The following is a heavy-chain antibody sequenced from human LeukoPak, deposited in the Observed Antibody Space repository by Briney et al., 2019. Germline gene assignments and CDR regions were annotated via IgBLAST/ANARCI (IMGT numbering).Heavy chain of an antibody. CDR2: IYYSGST. D-gene: IGHD4-17*01. V-gene: IGHV4-39*01. J-gene: IGHJ5*02. CDR3: ARGGSPDYGDYNWFDP. CDR1: GGSISSSSYY. Sequence: SETLSLTCTVSGGSISSSSYYWGWIRQPPGRGLEWIGSIYYSGSTYYNPSLRSRVTMSVDTSRNQFSLNLTSVTAADTAVYYCARGGSPDYGDYNWFDPWGQGTLVTVSS.